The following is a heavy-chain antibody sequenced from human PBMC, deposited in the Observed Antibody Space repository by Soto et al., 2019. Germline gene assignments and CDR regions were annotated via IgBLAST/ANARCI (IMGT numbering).Heavy chain of an antibody. J-gene: IGHJ4*02. D-gene: IGHD5-12*01. Sequence: QVQLVQSGAEVRQPASSVKVSCKTSGGTFSSYAISWVRQAPGQGLEWMGGIVPIVDTSTYAQKFQGRVTITADESTSTAYMERSSLRSDDTAIYYCVSVVAIPGYPDNWGQGTLVTVSS. CDR2: IVPIVDTS. CDR3: VSVVAIPGYPDN. V-gene: IGHV1-69*12. CDR1: GGTFSSYA.